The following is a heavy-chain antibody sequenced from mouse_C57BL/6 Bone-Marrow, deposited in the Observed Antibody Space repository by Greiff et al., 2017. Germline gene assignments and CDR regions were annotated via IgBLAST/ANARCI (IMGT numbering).Heavy chain of an antibody. J-gene: IGHJ3*01. D-gene: IGHD1-1*01. V-gene: IGHV1-81*01. Sequence: QVQLQQSGAELARPGASVKLSCKASGYTFTSYGISWVKQRTGQGLEWIGESYPRSGNTYYNEKFKGKATLTADKSSSTAYMELRSLTSEDSAVYFCARCSSSWFAYWGQGTLVTVSA. CDR3: ARCSSSWFAY. CDR2: SYPRSGNT. CDR1: GYTFTSYG.